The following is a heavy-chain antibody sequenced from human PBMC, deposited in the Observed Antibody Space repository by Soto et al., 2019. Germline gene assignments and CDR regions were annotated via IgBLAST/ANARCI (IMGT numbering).Heavy chain of an antibody. CDR2: INPNSGGT. V-gene: IGHV1-2*04. D-gene: IGHD3-3*01. CDR3: ARGNYDFWSDTPDAFDI. J-gene: IGHJ3*02. CDR1: GYTFTGYY. Sequence: ASVKVSCKASGYTFTGYYMHWARQAPGQGLEWMGWINPNSGGTNYAQKFQGWVTMTRDTSISTAYMELSRLRSDDTAVHYCARGNYDFWSDTPDAFDIWGQGTMVTVSS.